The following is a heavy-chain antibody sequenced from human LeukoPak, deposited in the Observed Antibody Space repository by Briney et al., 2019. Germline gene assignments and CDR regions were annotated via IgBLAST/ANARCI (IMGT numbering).Heavy chain of an antibody. CDR1: GGSISSYY. D-gene: IGHD1-26*01. Sequence: PSETLSLTCTVSGGSISSYYWSWIRQPPGKGLEWIGYIYYSGRTKYNPSLKSRVTISVDTSKNQFSLKLSSVTAADTAVYYCTRLLKYSGSYYCDYWGQGSLVTVSS. CDR3: TRLLKYSGSYYCDY. J-gene: IGHJ4*02. CDR2: IYYSGRT. V-gene: IGHV4-59*08.